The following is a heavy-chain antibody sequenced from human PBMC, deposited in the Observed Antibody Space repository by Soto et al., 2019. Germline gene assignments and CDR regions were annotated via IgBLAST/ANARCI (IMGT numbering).Heavy chain of an antibody. J-gene: IGHJ5*02. D-gene: IGHD3-10*01. CDR3: VILVPQETYYYGSGSTSGWFDP. Sequence: PGGSLRLSCSASGFTFSSYAMHWVRQAPGKGLEYVSAISSNGGSTYYADSVKGRFTISRDNSKNTLYLQMSSLRAEDTAVYYCVILVPQETYYYGSGSTSGWFDPWAREPWSPSPQ. CDR2: ISSNGGST. V-gene: IGHV3-64D*06. CDR1: GFTFSSYA.